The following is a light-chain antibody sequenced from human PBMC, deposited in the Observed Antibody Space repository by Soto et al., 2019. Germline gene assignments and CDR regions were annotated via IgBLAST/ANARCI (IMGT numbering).Light chain of an antibody. V-gene: IGLV2-14*01. CDR3: SSFTSAYTFV. J-gene: IGLJ1*01. Sequence: QSVLTQPASVSGSPGQSIAISCTGTSSDVGGYNYVSWYQQHPGKAPKLLISEVSIRPSGVSDRFSGSKSGNTASLTISGLQTEDEAHYYCSSFTSAYTFVFGSGTRSPS. CDR2: EVS. CDR1: SSDVGGYNY.